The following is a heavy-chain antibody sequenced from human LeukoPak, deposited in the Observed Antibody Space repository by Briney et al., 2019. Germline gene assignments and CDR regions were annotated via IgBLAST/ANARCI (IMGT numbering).Heavy chain of an antibody. CDR3: GAFGAHYDAFDI. CDR2: ISWNSGSI. V-gene: IGHV3-9*01. CDR1: GFTFSNYA. J-gene: IGHJ3*02. Sequence: GGSLRLSCAASGFTFSNYAMHWVRQAPGKGLEWVSGISWNSGSIGYGDSVKGRFTISRDNAKNSLYLQMNSLRAEDTALYYCGAFGAHYDAFDIWGQGTMVTVSS. D-gene: IGHD3-16*01.